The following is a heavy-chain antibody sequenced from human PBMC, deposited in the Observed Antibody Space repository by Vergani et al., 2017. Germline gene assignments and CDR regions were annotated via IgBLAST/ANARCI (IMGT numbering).Heavy chain of an antibody. CDR3: TRHVPCGDGSGLHFDQ. Sequence: EVMLVQSGAEVKKPGESLTISCKYSERSFISNEIAWVRQMSGKGLQWMGNITPIDSKIAYSPSFQGKAIMSLNKSITTAYLQWRSLKASDTAIYYCTRHVPCGDGSGLHFDQWGQGTQVTVSS. V-gene: IGHV5-51*01. J-gene: IGHJ4*02. CDR2: ITPIDSKI. CDR1: ERSFISNE. D-gene: IGHD2-21*01.